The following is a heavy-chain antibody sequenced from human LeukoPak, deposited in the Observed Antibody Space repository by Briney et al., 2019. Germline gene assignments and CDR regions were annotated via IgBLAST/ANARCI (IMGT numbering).Heavy chain of an antibody. V-gene: IGHV1-2*02. Sequence: ASVTVSCKASGYTFTGYYMHWVRQAPGQGLEWMGWINPNSGGTNYAQKFQGRVTMTRDTSNSTAYMELSRLRSDDTAVYYCARSAYGSGSHWGQGTLVTVSS. J-gene: IGHJ4*02. D-gene: IGHD3-10*01. CDR2: INPNSGGT. CDR3: ARSAYGSGSH. CDR1: GYTFTGYY.